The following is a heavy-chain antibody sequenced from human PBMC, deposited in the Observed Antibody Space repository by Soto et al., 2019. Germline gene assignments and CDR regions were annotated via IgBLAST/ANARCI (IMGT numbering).Heavy chain of an antibody. J-gene: IGHJ4*02. CDR2: IIPILGIA. CDR3: ATLSGYYYGDYGSDY. CDR1: GGTFSSYT. Sequence: QVQLVQSGAEVKKPGSSVKVSCKASGGTFSSYTISWVRQAPGQGLEWMGRIIPILGIANYAQKFQGRVTITADKSTSTASRELSSLRSEDTAVYYCATLSGYYYGDYGSDYWGQGTLVTVSS. V-gene: IGHV1-69*02. D-gene: IGHD4-17*01.